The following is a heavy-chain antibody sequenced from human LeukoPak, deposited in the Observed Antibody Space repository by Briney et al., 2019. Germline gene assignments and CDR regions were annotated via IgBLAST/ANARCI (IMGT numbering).Heavy chain of an antibody. V-gene: IGHV4-39*01. CDR2: IYYSGST. CDR1: GGSFSSYY. CDR3: ARIRPYSSGPDY. J-gene: IGHJ4*02. D-gene: IGHD6-19*01. Sequence: PSETLSLTCAVYGGSFSSYYWGWIRQPPGKGLEWIGSIYYSGSTYYNPSLKSRVTISVDTSKNQFSLKLSSVTAADTAVYYCARIRPYSSGPDYWGQGTLVTVSS.